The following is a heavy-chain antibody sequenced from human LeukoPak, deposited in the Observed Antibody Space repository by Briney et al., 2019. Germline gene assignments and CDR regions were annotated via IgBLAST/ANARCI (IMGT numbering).Heavy chain of an antibody. D-gene: IGHD3-9*01. V-gene: IGHV1-18*04. CDR3: ARVVRYFDWLGDAFDI. CDR2: ISAYNGNT. J-gene: IGHJ3*02. Sequence: ASVKVSCKASGYTFTSYGISWVRQAPGQGLEWMGWISAYNGNTNNAQKLQGRVTMTTDTSTSTAYMELRSLRSDGTAVYYCARVVRYFDWLGDAFDIWGQGTMVTVSS. CDR1: GYTFTSYG.